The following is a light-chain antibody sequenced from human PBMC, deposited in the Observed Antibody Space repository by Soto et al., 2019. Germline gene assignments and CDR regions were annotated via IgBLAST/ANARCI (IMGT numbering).Light chain of an antibody. CDR1: SANIGAAYN. V-gene: IGLV1-40*01. Sequence: QSVLTQPPSVSGAPGQRVTISCTGSSANIGAAYNVDWYQQLPGTAPKLLIYGNNNRPSGVPDRFSGSKSGTSASLAISGLQFEDEADYYCAAWDGSLNGWVFGGGTKLTVL. CDR2: GNN. J-gene: IGLJ3*02. CDR3: AAWDGSLNGWV.